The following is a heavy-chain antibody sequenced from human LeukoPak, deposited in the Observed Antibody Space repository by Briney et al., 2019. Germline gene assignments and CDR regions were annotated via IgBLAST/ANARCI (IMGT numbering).Heavy chain of an antibody. Sequence: GGSLRLSCAASGFTFSSYGMHWVRQAPGKGLEWVAVISYDGSNKYYADSVKGRFTISRDNAKNSLYLQMNSLRAEDTALYYCAKEIRGYSYGYLSYDYWGQGTLVTVSS. CDR2: ISYDGSNK. CDR1: GFTFSSYG. J-gene: IGHJ4*02. CDR3: AKEIRGYSYGYLSYDY. D-gene: IGHD5-18*01. V-gene: IGHV3-30*18.